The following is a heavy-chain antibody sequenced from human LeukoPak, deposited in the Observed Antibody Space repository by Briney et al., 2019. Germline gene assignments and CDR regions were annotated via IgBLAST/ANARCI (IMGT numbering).Heavy chain of an antibody. V-gene: IGHV1-46*01. D-gene: IGHD3-22*01. CDR2: INPSGGST. Sequence: ASVKVSCKASGYTFTSYYMHWVRQAPGQGLEWMGIINPSGGSTSYAQKFQGRVTMTRDTSTSTVYTELSSLRSEDTAVSYCARDRKNTYYYDSSGYPPDYWGQGTLVTVSS. J-gene: IGHJ4*02. CDR3: ARDRKNTYYYDSSGYPPDY. CDR1: GYTFTSYY.